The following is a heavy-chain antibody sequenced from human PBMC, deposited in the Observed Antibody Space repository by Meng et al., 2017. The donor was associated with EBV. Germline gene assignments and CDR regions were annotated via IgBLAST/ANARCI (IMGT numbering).Heavy chain of an antibody. J-gene: IGHJ4*02. Sequence: QVQLVQSGGEVKKPGSSVKVSCKTSGGTFRSDAISWVRQAPGQGLEWMGGLIPMSDAPHYAQKFQGRVTITADESTSTHYMDLSGLRSEDTAVYYCASESGRGFTPDYWGQGTLVTVFS. CDR3: ASESGRGFTPDY. V-gene: IGHV1-69*01. CDR2: LIPMSDAP. D-gene: IGHD3-10*01. CDR1: GGTFRSDA.